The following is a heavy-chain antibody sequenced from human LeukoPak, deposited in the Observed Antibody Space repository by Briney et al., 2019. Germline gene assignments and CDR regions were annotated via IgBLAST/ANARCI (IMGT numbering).Heavy chain of an antibody. V-gene: IGHV3-20*04. CDR1: GFTFDDYG. D-gene: IGHD1-1*01. CDR3: ARKAGVANYYFDY. CDR2: INWNGGST. J-gene: IGHJ4*02. Sequence: GGSLRLSCAASGFTFDDYGMSWVRQVPGKGLGWVSGINWNGGSTGYADSVKGRFTISRDNVKNSLYLQMDSLRAEDTAFYYCARKAGVANYYFDYWGQGTLVTVSS.